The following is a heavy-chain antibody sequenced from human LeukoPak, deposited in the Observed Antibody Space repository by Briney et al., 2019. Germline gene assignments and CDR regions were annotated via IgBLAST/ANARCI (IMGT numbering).Heavy chain of an antibody. CDR2: ISYDGSNK. J-gene: IGHJ4*02. V-gene: IGHV3-30*18. CDR3: AKERSSSPIFDY. Sequence: PGGSLRLSCAASGFIFSSHGMHWVRQAPGKGLEWVAVISYDGSNKYYADSVKGRFTISRDNSKNTLYLQMNSLRAEDTAVYYCAKERSSSPIFDYWGQGTLVTVSS. CDR1: GFIFSSHG. D-gene: IGHD6-6*01.